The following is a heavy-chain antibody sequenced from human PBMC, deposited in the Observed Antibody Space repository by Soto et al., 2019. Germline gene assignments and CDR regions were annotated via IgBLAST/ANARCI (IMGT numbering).Heavy chain of an antibody. D-gene: IGHD1-26*01. Sequence: EVQLLESGGGLVQPGGSLRLSCAASGFTFSSYAMRLVRQAPGKGLEWVSDISGSCGSTYYADSVKGRFTISRDSSKNTLYLQMNSLGAEDTAVYYCARRGSGSYYDYWGQGTLVTGSS. CDR1: GFTFSSYA. CDR2: ISGSCGST. V-gene: IGHV3-23*01. J-gene: IGHJ4*02. CDR3: ARRGSGSYYDY.